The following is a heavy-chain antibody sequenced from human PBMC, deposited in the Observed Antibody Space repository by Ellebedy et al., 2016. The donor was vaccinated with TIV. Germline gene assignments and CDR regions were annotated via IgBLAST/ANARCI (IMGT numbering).Heavy chain of an antibody. V-gene: IGHV3-30*18. D-gene: IGHD1-1*01. CDR3: AKVRGRMKLASWDYYYYMDV. Sequence: GGSLRLXXAASGFTFSSYGMHWVRQAPGKGLEWVAVISYDGSNKYYADSVKGRFTISRDNSKNTLYLQMNSLRAEDTAVYYCAKVRGRMKLASWDYYYYMDVWGKGTTVTVSS. CDR1: GFTFSSYG. J-gene: IGHJ6*03. CDR2: ISYDGSNK.